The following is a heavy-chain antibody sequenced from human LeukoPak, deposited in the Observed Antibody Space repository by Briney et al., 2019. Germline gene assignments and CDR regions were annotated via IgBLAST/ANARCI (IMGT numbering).Heavy chain of an antibody. CDR3: ARDITWGWLSFDY. V-gene: IGHV3-53*01. D-gene: IGHD5-18*01. CDR2: IYSGGST. J-gene: IGHJ4*02. Sequence: PGGSLRLSCAASGFTVSSNYMSWVRQAPGKGLEWVSVIYSGGSTYYAGSVKGRFTISRDNSKNTLYLQMNSLRAEDTAVYYCARDITWGWLSFDYWGQGTLVTVSS. CDR1: GFTVSSNY.